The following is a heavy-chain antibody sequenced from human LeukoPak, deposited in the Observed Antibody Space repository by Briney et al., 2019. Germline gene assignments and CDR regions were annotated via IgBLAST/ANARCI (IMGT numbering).Heavy chain of an antibody. D-gene: IGHD5-12*01. V-gene: IGHV4-59*01. CDR2: IYHSGST. CDR3: ARGGGYASPIGY. Sequence: SETLSLTCTLSCGSISTYYWSWIRQPPGKGLEWIGYIYHSGSTNYNPSLKSRVTISVDTSKNQFSLKLSSVTAADTAVYYCARGGGYASPIGYWGQGALVTVSS. CDR1: CGSISTYY. J-gene: IGHJ4*02.